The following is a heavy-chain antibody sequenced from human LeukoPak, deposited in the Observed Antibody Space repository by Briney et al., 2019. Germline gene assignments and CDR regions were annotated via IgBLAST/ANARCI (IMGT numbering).Heavy chain of an antibody. CDR2: IRDDESNK. CDR1: GFTFTNYG. CDR3: ASPFDY. Sequence: GGSLRLSRVASGFTFTNYGMHWVRQAPGKGLEWVAFIRDDESNKYHAGSVEGRFTISRDNFKNTLYLQMNSLRAEDTAVYYCASPFDYWGQGTLVTVSS. J-gene: IGHJ4*02. V-gene: IGHV3-30*02.